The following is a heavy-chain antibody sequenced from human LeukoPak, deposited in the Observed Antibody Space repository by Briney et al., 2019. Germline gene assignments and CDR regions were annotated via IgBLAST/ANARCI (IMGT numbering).Heavy chain of an antibody. V-gene: IGHV3-33*01. D-gene: IGHD2-2*01. CDR2: IWYDGGNK. CDR3: ARDYQLLSPMFDY. CDR1: GFTFSSYG. Sequence: PGGSLRLSCAASGFTFSSYGMHWVRQAPGKGLEWVAVIWYDGGNKYYADSVKGRFTISRDNSKNTLYLQMNSLRAEDTAVYYCARDYQLLSPMFDYWGQGTLVTVSS. J-gene: IGHJ4*02.